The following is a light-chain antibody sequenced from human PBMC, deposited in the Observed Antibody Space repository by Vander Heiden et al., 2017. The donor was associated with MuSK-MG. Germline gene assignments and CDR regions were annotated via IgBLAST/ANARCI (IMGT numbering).Light chain of an antibody. CDR3: QQYGSSPFT. Sequence: DIVLTQSPGTLSLSPGERAIPSCRASQSVSSYLAWYQQQPGQAPRLLIYGASSRATGIPDRFSGSGSGTDFTLTISRLEPEDFAVFYCQQYGSSPFTFGPGTKVDIK. CDR2: GAS. J-gene: IGKJ3*01. CDR1: QSVSSY. V-gene: IGKV3-20*01.